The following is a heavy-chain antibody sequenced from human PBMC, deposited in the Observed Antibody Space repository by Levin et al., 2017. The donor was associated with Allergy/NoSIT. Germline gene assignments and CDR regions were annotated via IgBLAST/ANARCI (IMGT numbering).Heavy chain of an antibody. CDR2: ISWNSGSI. Sequence: SLKISCAASGFTFDDYAMHWVRQAPGKGLEWVSGISWNSGSIGYADSVKGRFTISRDNAKNSLYLQMNSLRAEDTALYYCAKGQSGYDLNNYYYYGMDVWGQGTTVTVSS. CDR3: AKGQSGYDLNNYYYYGMDV. V-gene: IGHV3-9*01. CDR1: GFTFDDYA. D-gene: IGHD5-12*01. J-gene: IGHJ6*02.